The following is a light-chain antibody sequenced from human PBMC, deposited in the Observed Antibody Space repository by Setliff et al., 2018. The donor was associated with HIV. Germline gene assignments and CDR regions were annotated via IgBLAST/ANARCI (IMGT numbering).Light chain of an antibody. CDR3: CSYASTRSYV. V-gene: IGLV2-23*02. CDR2: EIN. Sequence: QSVLAQPASVSGSPGQSITISCTGTSSDLGTYESVSWYQHHPGKAPKLIIYEINRRPSGVSNRFSASKSGDTATLTISGLQAEDEADYYCCSYASTRSYVFGTGTKVTV. J-gene: IGLJ1*01. CDR1: SSDLGTYES.